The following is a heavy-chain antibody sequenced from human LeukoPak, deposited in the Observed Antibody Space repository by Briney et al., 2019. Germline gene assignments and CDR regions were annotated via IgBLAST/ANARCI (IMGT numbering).Heavy chain of an antibody. CDR2: INHSGST. J-gene: IGHJ4*02. D-gene: IGHD1-1*01. V-gene: IGHV4-34*01. CDR1: GGSFSGYY. CDR3: AREDLGVETTVDC. Sequence: SETLSLTCAVYGGSFSGYYWSWIRQPPGKGLEWIGEINHSGSTNYNPSLKSRVTISVDTSKNQFSLKVTSVTAADTAVYYCAREDLGVETTVDCWGQGTLVTVSS.